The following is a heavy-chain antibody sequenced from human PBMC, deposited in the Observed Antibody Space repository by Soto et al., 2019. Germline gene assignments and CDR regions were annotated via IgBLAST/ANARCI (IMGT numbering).Heavy chain of an antibody. CDR3: AKDRRYNWNDWGGRYYYYYYGMDV. V-gene: IGHV3-30*18. CDR2: ISYDGSNK. J-gene: IGHJ6*02. D-gene: IGHD1-1*01. Sequence: QVQLVESGGGVVQPGRSLRLSCAASGFTFSSYGMHWVRQAPGKGLEWVAVISYDGSNKYYADSVKGRFTISRDNSKNTLYLKMNSLRAEDTAVYYCAKDRRYNWNDWGGRYYYYYYGMDVWGQGTTVTVSS. CDR1: GFTFSSYG.